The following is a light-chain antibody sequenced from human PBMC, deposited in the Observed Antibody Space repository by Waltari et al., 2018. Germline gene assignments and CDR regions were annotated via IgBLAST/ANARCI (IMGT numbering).Light chain of an antibody. CDR2: AAS. CDR1: QGISSY. J-gene: IGKJ3*01. CDR3: QQYYSYPFT. V-gene: IGKV1-8*01. Sequence: AIRITQSPSSLSASTGDRVTITCRASQGISSYLAWYQQKPGKAPKLLIYAASTLQSGVPSRFIGSGSGTDFTLTISCLQSEDFATYYCQQYYSYPFTFGPGTKVDIK.